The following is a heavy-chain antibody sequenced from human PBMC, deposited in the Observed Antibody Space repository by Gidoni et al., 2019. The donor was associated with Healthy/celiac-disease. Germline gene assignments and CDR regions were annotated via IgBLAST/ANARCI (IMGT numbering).Heavy chain of an antibody. D-gene: IGHD3-3*01. CDR3: ARREWLSSHLDY. V-gene: IGHV4-4*02. J-gene: IGHJ4*02. CDR2: IYHSGST. CDR1: GVSSSSSNW. Sequence: QVQLQESCPSLVMPSGTLSLTCAVSGVSSSSSNWWSWVRQPPGKGLEWIGEIYHSGSTNYNPSLKSRVTISVEKSKNQFSLKLSSVTDADTAVYYCARREWLSSHLDYWGQGTLVTVSS.